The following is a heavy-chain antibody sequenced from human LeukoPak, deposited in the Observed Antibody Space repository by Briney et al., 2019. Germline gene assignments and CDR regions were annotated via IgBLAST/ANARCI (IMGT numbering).Heavy chain of an antibody. J-gene: IGHJ4*02. CDR1: GLTFSSYA. D-gene: IGHD6-19*01. CDR3: AKEGRIIAVAGHLDY. V-gene: IGHV3-23*01. Sequence: GGSLRLSCAASGLTFSSYAMSWVRQAPGKGLEWVSGISGSGGTTYYADSVKGRFTTSRDNSKNTLYLQMNSLRAEDTAVYYCAKEGRIIAVAGHLDYWGQGTLVTVSS. CDR2: ISGSGGTT.